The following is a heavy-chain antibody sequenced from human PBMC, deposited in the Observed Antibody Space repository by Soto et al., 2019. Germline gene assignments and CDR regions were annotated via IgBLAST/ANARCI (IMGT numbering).Heavy chain of an antibody. CDR2: IRRKANSYTT. CDR3: AMLGGWSGGSSGMDV. Sequence: EVQLVESGGGLVQPGGSLRLSCAASGLIFSDYHMDWVRQAPGKGLEWVGRIRRKANSYTTEYAASVKGRFTISRDDSKTSLYLHMNSLKSEDTAVYYCAMLGGWSGGSSGMDVWGXGTXVTVSS. J-gene: IGHJ6*04. D-gene: IGHD6-19*01. CDR1: GLIFSDYH. V-gene: IGHV3-72*01.